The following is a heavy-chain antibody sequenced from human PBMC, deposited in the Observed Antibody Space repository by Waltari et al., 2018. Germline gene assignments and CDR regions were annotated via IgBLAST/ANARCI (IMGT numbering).Heavy chain of an antibody. Sequence: QGLLVESGGRVVQPGRSLRLSWAASGFTFNSFVRQWVRQAPGKGLEWVAVVWYDGINKYYADSVKGRFTISRDNSENTLYLQMNSLRVDDTATYYCARGALAGRFFDFWGQGTLVTVSS. CDR3: ARGALAGRFFDF. CDR2: VWYDGINK. V-gene: IGHV3-33*01. J-gene: IGHJ4*02. D-gene: IGHD6-19*01. CDR1: GFTFNSFV.